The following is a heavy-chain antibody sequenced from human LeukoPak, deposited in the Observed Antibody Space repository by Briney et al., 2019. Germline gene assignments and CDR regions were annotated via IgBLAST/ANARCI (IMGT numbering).Heavy chain of an antibody. CDR2: IYPADSDT. D-gene: IGHD5-24*01. CDR3: ARQDGRALYYFDY. Sequence: GDSLKISCKGSGYSFTYYWIGWVRRMPGKGLEWMGTIYPADSDTRYSPSFQGQVTISADKATSTAYLQWSSLKASDTAMYYCARQDGRALYYFDYWGQGTLVTVSS. J-gene: IGHJ4*02. CDR1: GYSFTYYW. V-gene: IGHV5-51*01.